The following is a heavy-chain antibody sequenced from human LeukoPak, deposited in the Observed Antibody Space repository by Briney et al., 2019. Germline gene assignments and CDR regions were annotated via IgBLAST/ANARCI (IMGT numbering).Heavy chain of an antibody. CDR1: GYTFTNYA. V-gene: IGHV1-3*01. CDR3: ARDRSFQDYSLDY. CDR2: INAGNGNT. Sequence: ASVNVSCKASGYTFTNYAMHWVRQAPGQRLEWMGWINAGNGNTKYSQKFQGRVTITRDTSASTAYMELSSLRSEDTAVYYCARDRSFQDYSLDYWGQGTLVTVSS. D-gene: IGHD4-11*01. J-gene: IGHJ4*02.